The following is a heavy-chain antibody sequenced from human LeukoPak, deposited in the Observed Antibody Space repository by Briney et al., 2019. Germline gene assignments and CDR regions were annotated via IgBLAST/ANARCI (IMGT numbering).Heavy chain of an antibody. J-gene: IGHJ4*02. CDR1: GGTFSSYA. Sequence: SVKVSCKASGGTFSSYAISWVRQAPGQGLEWMGRIIPILGIANYAQKFQGRVTITADKSTSTAYMELSSLRSEDTAVYYCARDSNCYDSSGYDSASAYWGQGTLVTVSS. D-gene: IGHD3-22*01. CDR2: IIPILGIA. V-gene: IGHV1-69*04. CDR3: ARDSNCYDSSGYDSASAY.